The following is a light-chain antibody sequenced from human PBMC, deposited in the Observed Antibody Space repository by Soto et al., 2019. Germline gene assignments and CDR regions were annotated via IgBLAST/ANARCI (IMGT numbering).Light chain of an antibody. Sequence: QPVLTQPRSVSGSPGQSVTISCTGTNNYVGGHNYVSWYQHHPGKAPKLIIYYLSKRPSGVPDRFSGSESDNTASLTISGLQADDEAHYYCSSYAGGYTWVFGGGTKLTVL. CDR3: SSYAGGYTWV. V-gene: IGLV2-11*01. J-gene: IGLJ3*02. CDR2: YLS. CDR1: NNYVGGHNY.